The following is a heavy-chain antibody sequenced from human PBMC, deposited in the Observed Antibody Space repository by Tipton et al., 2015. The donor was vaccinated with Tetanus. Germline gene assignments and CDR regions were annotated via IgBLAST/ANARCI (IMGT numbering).Heavy chain of an antibody. D-gene: IGHD1-26*01. Sequence: GLVKPSETLSLTCTVSGDSITASHWSWIRQAPGKGLEWIAKIYFREGTDYNPSLQGRVRISLDTPKNQFSLKLTSLTVADTAVYYCGRHGGSYIAYWCFDLWGRGTLVTVSS. CDR2: IYFREGT. CDR1: GDSITASH. CDR3: GRHGGSYIAYWCFDL. V-gene: IGHV4-59*08. J-gene: IGHJ2*01.